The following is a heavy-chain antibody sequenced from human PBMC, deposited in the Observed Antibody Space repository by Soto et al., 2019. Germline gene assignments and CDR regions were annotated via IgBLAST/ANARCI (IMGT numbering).Heavy chain of an antibody. CDR2: ISDSSSTI. CDR3: ARDDYPYYDDSSGYHFDY. D-gene: IGHD3-22*01. Sequence: GGSLRLSCTASGFTFSTYNMNWVRQAPGKGLEWVSYISDSSSTIHYADSVKGRFTISRDNAKNSLYLQMNSLRAEDTAVYYCARDDYPYYDDSSGYHFDYWGQGALVTVPQ. CDR1: GFTFSTYN. J-gene: IGHJ4*02. V-gene: IGHV3-48*01.